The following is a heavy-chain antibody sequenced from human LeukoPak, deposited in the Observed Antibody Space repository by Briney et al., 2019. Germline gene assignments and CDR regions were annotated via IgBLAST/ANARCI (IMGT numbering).Heavy chain of an antibody. V-gene: IGHV3-30*18. Sequence: GGSLRLSCAASGFTFSNYGMHWVRQAPGKGLEWVAFISYDGSNKYYADSVKGRFTISRDNSKNTLYPQMNSLRAVDTAVYYCAKDRQLLWFGELLSPTFDYWGQGTLVTVPS. CDR3: AKDRQLLWFGELLSPTFDY. CDR1: GFTFSNYG. CDR2: ISYDGSNK. J-gene: IGHJ4*02. D-gene: IGHD3-10*01.